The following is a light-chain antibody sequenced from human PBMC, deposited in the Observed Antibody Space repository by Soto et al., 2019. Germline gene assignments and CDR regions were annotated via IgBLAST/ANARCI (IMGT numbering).Light chain of an antibody. Sequence: DIQMTQSPSSLSASVGDRVTITCRASQSISSYLNWHQQKPGKAPKLLIYAASSLQSGVPSRFSGSGSGTDFTLTISSLQPEDFATYYCQQSYSTPDTFGQGTKLEIK. J-gene: IGKJ2*01. V-gene: IGKV1-39*01. CDR1: QSISSY. CDR3: QQSYSTPDT. CDR2: AAS.